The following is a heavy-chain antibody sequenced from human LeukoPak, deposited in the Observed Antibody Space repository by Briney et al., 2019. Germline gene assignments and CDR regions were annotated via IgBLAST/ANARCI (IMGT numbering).Heavy chain of an antibody. CDR2: ISYDGSNK. V-gene: IGHV3-30*04. Sequence: TGGSLRLSCAASGFTFSSYAMHWVRQAPGKGLEWVAVISYDGSNKYYADSVKGRFTISRDNSKSTLYLQMNSLRAEDTAVYYCAREGADTAMALDYWGQGTLVTVSS. CDR3: AREGADTAMALDY. D-gene: IGHD5-18*01. J-gene: IGHJ4*02. CDR1: GFTFSSYA.